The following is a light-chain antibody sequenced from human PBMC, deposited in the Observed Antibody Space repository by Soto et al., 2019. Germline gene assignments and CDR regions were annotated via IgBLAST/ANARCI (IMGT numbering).Light chain of an antibody. CDR1: SNDVGTYNL. V-gene: IGLV2-23*01. Sequence: QSALTQPASVSGSPGQSITLSCTGISNDVGTYNLVSWYQHHPGKAPKLIIYEASKRPSGVPNRFSGSKSGNTASLTISGLHAEDEADYYCCSYGRSVVFGGGTKLTVL. CDR3: CSYGRSVV. CDR2: EAS. J-gene: IGLJ2*01.